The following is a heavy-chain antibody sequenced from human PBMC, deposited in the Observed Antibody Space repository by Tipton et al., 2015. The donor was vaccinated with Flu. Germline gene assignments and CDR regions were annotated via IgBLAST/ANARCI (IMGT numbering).Heavy chain of an antibody. CDR1: GFTFSNYA. CDR2: INHSGST. V-gene: IGHV4-34*01. Sequence: LRLSCAASGFTFSNYAMSWVRQAPGKGLEWIGEINHSGSTHYNSSLKSRVSMSVDSSKNQFSLHLSSVTAADTAVYYCARVSPRRVTAIVVVMLPEGYFDYWGQGTHVIVSP. J-gene: IGHJ4*02. CDR3: ARVSPRRVTAIVVVMLPEGYFDY. D-gene: IGHD3-22*01.